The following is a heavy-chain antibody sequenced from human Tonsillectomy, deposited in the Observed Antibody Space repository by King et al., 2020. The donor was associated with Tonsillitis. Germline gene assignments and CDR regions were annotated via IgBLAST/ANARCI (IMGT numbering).Heavy chain of an antibody. Sequence: QLQESGPGLVKPSETLSLTCTVSGGSISSSSYYWGWIRQPPGKGLEWIGSIYYSGSTYYNPSLKSRVTISVDTSKNQFSLKLSSVTAADTAVYYCARWAAAKNFDYWGQGTLVTVSS. CDR2: IYYSGST. J-gene: IGHJ4*02. D-gene: IGHD6-13*01. V-gene: IGHV4-39*01. CDR3: ARWAAAKNFDY. CDR1: GGSISSSSYY.